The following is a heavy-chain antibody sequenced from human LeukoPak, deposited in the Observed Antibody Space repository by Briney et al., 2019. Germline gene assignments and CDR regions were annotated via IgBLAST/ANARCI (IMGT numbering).Heavy chain of an antibody. D-gene: IGHD6-13*01. J-gene: IGHJ4*02. Sequence: GGSLRLSCAASGFTFNNYWMGWVRLAPGKGLEWVANINQDGAEAYYIDSVKGRFTVSRDSAKNSLYLQMNSLRAEDTAVYYCAKEMYSSSWYGEFGYYFDYWGQGTLVTVSS. V-gene: IGHV3-7*03. CDR3: AKEMYSSSWYGEFGYYFDY. CDR1: GFTFNNYW. CDR2: INQDGAEA.